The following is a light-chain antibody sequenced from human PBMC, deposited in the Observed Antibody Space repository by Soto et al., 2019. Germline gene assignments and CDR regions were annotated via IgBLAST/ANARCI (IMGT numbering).Light chain of an antibody. V-gene: IGKV3-20*01. Sequence: EIVLTQSPGTPSLSPGERATLSCRASQSVSSSYLAWYQQKPGQAPRLLIYGASSRATGIPDRFSGSGSGTDSTLTISRLEPEDFAVYYCQQYGSSPTFGQGTRLEIK. CDR2: GAS. CDR1: QSVSSSY. CDR3: QQYGSSPT. J-gene: IGKJ5*01.